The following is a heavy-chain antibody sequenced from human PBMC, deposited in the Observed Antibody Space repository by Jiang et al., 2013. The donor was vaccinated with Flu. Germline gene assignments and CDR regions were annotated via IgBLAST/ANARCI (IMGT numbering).Heavy chain of an antibody. J-gene: IGHJ3*02. Sequence: KPTQTLTLTCSLSGFSLSTSGVGVGWIRQPPGKALEWLALIYWDDDKRYSPSLKSRLTITKDTSKNQVVLTMTNMDPVDTATYYCAHRQLSGSYYGVALDIWGQGTMVTVSS. CDR1: GFSLSTSGVG. V-gene: IGHV2-5*02. CDR3: AHRQLSGSYYGVALDI. CDR2: IYWDDDK. D-gene: IGHD1-26*01.